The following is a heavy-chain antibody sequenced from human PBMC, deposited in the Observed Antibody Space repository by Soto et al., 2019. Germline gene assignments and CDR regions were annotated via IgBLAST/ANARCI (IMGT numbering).Heavy chain of an antibody. V-gene: IGHV3-23*01. CDR1: GFTFSSYA. CDR3: AKRPTTYYFDY. Sequence: GGSLRLSCAASGFTFSSYAMSWVRQAPGKGLEWVSAISSSGGSTNYADSVKGRFTISRDNSKNTLYLQMNSLRGEDTAIYYCAKRPTTYYFDYWGQGTLVTVSS. CDR2: ISSSGGST. J-gene: IGHJ4*02. D-gene: IGHD4-17*01.